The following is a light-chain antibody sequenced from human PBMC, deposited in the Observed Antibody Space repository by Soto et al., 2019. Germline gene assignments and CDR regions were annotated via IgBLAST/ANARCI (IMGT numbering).Light chain of an antibody. CDR1: QTVNTY. CDR3: QQGYSIPWT. CDR2: AAS. J-gene: IGKJ1*01. Sequence: DIQLTQSPSSLSASIGDRVTITCRASQTVNTYLHWYQQKPGKAPKLLIYAASNLQSGVSSRFSGSGSGTNFTLSLNSLQPEDFAAYYCQQGYSIPWTFGQGTKVDIK. V-gene: IGKV1-39*01.